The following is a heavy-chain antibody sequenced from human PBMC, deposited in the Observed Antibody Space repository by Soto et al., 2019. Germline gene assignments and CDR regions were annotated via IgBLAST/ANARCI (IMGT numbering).Heavy chain of an antibody. V-gene: IGHV3-21*01. CDR1: GFTFSSYS. Sequence: EVQLVESGGGLVKPGGSLRLSCAASGFTFSSYSMNWVRQAPGKGLEWVSSISSSSSYIYYADSVKGRFTISRDNAKNSLYLQMNSLRAEDTAVYYCARPQGWYGYYYYGMDVWGQGTTVTVSS. J-gene: IGHJ6*02. CDR3: ARPQGWYGYYYYGMDV. CDR2: ISSSSSYI. D-gene: IGHD6-19*01.